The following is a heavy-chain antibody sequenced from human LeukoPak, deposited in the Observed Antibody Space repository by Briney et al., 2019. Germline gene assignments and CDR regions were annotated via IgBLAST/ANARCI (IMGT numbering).Heavy chain of an antibody. CDR1: GFTFGDYA. CDR3: TRDPGFGVDYYFDY. CDR2: IRSKAYGGTT. V-gene: IGHV3-49*03. D-gene: IGHD3-3*01. J-gene: IGHJ4*02. Sequence: GGSLRLSCTASGFTFGDYAMSWFRQAPGKGLEWVGFIRSKAYGGTTEYAASVKGRFTISRDDSKSIAYLQMNSLKTEDTAVYYCTRDPGFGVDYYFDYWGQGTLVTVSS.